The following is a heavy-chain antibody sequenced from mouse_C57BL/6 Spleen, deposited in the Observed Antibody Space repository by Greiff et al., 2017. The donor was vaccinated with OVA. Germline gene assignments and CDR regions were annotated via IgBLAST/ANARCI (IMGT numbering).Heavy chain of an antibody. CDR3: ARWGYGSSPMDY. CDR1: GYAFTNYL. Sequence: VQLQQSGAELVRPGTSVKVSCKASGYAFTNYLIEWVKQRPGQGLEWIGVINPGSGGTNYNEKFKGKATLTADKSSSTAYMQLSSLTSEDSAVYFCARWGYGSSPMDYWGQGTSVTVSS. D-gene: IGHD1-1*01. J-gene: IGHJ4*01. V-gene: IGHV1-54*01. CDR2: INPGSGGT.